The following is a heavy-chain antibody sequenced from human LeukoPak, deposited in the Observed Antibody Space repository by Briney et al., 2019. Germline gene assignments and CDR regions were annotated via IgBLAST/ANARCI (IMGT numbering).Heavy chain of an antibody. CDR2: VFHTGDT. V-gene: IGHV4-59*08. CDR3: ARHPFATPFDH. J-gene: IGHJ4*02. CDR1: GDSINSFY. Sequence: SETLSLTCAVSGDSINSFYWSWIRQPPGKGLEWIGYVFHTGDTNSNPSLKSRVTVSLNTSTSQVSLRLTSVTAADTAVYYCARHPFATPFDHWGRGILVTVSS. D-gene: IGHD2-15*01.